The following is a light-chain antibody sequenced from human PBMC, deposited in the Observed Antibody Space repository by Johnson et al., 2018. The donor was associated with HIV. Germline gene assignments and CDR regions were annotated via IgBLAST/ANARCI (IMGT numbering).Light chain of an antibody. V-gene: IGLV1-51*01. Sequence: VLTQPPSVSAAPGQKVTISRSGSSCDIGNNYVSWHQQLPGTAPKLLINDNNKRPSGIPDRISGSKSGTSATLGITGLQTGDEADYYCGTWNTRLSAGHVVGTGTKVTAL. CDR1: SCDIGNNY. CDR3: GTWNTRLSAGHV. J-gene: IGLJ1*01. CDR2: DNN.